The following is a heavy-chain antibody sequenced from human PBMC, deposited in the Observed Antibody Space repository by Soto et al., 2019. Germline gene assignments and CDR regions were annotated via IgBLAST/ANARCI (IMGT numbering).Heavy chain of an antibody. Sequence: HPGGSLRLSCAASGFTFDDYTMHWVRQAPGKGLEWVSLISWDGGSTYYADSVKGRFTISRDNSKNSLYLQMNSLRTEDTALYYCAKDIVVVAATRPSYGMDVWGQGTTVTVSS. CDR2: ISWDGGST. CDR3: AKDIVVVAATRPSYGMDV. V-gene: IGHV3-43*01. D-gene: IGHD2-15*01. J-gene: IGHJ6*02. CDR1: GFTFDDYT.